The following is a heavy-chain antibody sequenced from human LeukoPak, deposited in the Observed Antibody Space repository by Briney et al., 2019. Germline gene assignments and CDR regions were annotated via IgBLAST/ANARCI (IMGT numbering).Heavy chain of an antibody. CDR2: IASNGGSQ. D-gene: IGHD6-13*01. CDR1: GCTFTTYG. Sequence: PGGSLRLSCAASGCTFTTYGLHWVRQAPGKGLEWVAAIASNGGSQYYADSVKGRFTISRDNSKNTLFLQMNSLRPDDTAVYYCAKRDHYSLNWYHYFDYWGQGTLVTVSS. V-gene: IGHV3-30*18. CDR3: AKRDHYSLNWYHYFDY. J-gene: IGHJ4*02.